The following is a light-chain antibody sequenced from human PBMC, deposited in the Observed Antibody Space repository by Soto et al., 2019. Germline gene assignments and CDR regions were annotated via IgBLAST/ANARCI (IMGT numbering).Light chain of an antibody. J-gene: IGKJ5*01. CDR2: DVS. Sequence: AIQLTQSPSSLSASVGDRVTITCRASQDIRGALAWYQRKPGKPPKLLIFDVSSLQSGVPSRFSGSGSGTDFTLTISSLQPEDFATYYCQQFNTYPITFGQGTRL. CDR3: QQFNTYPIT. CDR1: QDIRGA. V-gene: IGKV1-13*02.